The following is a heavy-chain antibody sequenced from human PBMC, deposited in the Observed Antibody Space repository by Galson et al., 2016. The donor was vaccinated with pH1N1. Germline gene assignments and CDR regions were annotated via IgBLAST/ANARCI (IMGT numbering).Heavy chain of an antibody. Sequence: SVKVSCKASGYTFTKEYIHWVRQAPGQGLEWMGVIDPSNGGTTYSQKFQGLVTMTRDTSTNTVYMELGGLKSDDTAVYYCIRDLGRLRDFWGQGTLVTVSS. V-gene: IGHV1-46*03. J-gene: IGHJ4*02. CDR3: IRDLGRLRDF. CDR1: GYTFTKEY. CDR2: IDPSNGGT. D-gene: IGHD7-27*01.